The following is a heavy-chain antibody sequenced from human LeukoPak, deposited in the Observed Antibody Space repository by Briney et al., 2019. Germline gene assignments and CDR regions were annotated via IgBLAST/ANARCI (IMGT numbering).Heavy chain of an antibody. CDR1: FGSISSSNYY. J-gene: IGHJ3*02. D-gene: IGHD3-16*01. Sequence: PSETLSPTRTVSFGSISSSNYYWGWIRQPPGKGLEWIGSIHYSGRSYHNPSLKSRATVDTSKNQISLKLSSVTAADTAVYYCAKSYYDYFDPFDIWGQGTMVTVSS. CDR2: IHYSGRS. V-gene: IGHV4-39*01. CDR3: AKSYYDYFDPFDI.